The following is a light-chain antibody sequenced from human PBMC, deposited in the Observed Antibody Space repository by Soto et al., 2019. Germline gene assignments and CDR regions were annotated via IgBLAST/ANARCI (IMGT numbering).Light chain of an antibody. CDR1: SSDVGSYNY. CDR2: EVS. CDR3: NSYTSTNTWV. V-gene: IGLV2-14*01. Sequence: QSALTQPASVSRSPGQSITISCTGTSSDVGSYNYVSWYQQHPGKAPKLMIYEVSNRPSGVSNRFSGSKSGNTASLTISGLQAEDEADYYCNSYTSTNTWVFGTGTKLTVL. J-gene: IGLJ1*01.